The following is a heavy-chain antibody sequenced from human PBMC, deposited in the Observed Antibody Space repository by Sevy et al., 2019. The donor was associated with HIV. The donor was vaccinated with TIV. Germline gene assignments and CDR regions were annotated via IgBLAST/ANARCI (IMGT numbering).Heavy chain of an antibody. CDR3: ARGIFSYGYWREFDY. CDR1: GGSISSFY. CDR2: ISYSGST. Sequence: SETLSLTCTVSGGSISSFYWNWIRQSPGKGLEWIGFISYSGSTNYNPSLKSRVTISVDTSKNQFSLKLSSVTAADTAVYYCARGIFSYGYWREFDYWGQVNLVTVSS. D-gene: IGHD5-18*01. J-gene: IGHJ4*02. V-gene: IGHV4-59*01.